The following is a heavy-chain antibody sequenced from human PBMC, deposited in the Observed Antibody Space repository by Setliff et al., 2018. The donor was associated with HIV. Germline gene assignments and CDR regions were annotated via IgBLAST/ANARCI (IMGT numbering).Heavy chain of an antibody. CDR1: GGTFRSYS. Sequence: ASVKVSCKASGGTFRSYSINWVRQAPGQGLEWMGTIIPFIDATHYAQSFQGRLTITADESSNPAYMELSSLRLHDTAVDYCAKAAVEMTTIAFGGPPGYWGQGTLVTVSS. J-gene: IGHJ4*02. CDR2: IIPFIDAT. V-gene: IGHV1-69*11. CDR3: AKAAVEMTTIAFGGPPGY. D-gene: IGHD3-16*01.